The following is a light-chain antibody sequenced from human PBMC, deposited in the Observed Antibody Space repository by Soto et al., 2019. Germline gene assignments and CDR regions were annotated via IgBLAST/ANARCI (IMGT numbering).Light chain of an antibody. V-gene: IGKV1-9*01. CDR2: AAS. Sequence: DIQVIQSPSFLSAAVGDRVTITCRASQGISSYLAWYQQKPGKAPKLLIYAASTLQSGVPSRFSGSGSGTEFTLTISSLQPEDFATYSCQQLNSYPLTFGQGTRLEIK. CDR3: QQLNSYPLT. J-gene: IGKJ5*01. CDR1: QGISSY.